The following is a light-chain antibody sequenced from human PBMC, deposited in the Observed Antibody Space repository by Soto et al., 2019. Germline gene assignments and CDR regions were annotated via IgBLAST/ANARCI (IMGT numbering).Light chain of an antibody. Sequence: EIVMTQSPATLSVSLGERVTLSCRASQSVFSSLAWYQQKPGQTPKVLIYRASTRATGIPDRFSGSGSGTDFTLTISRLEAEDFAVYYCQQYGSSPLTFGGGTKVEIK. CDR2: RAS. CDR1: QSVFSSL. V-gene: IGKV3-20*01. CDR3: QQYGSSPLT. J-gene: IGKJ4*01.